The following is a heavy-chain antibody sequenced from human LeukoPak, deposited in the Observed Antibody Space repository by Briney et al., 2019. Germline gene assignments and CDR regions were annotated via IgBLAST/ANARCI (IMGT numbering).Heavy chain of an antibody. CDR2: ISYDGSNK. J-gene: IGHJ5*02. CDR3: AKDKDGGLYSSSVNWFDP. Sequence: GGSLRLSCAASGFTFSSYAMHWVRQAPGKGLEWVAVISYDGSNKYYADSVKGRFTISRDNSKNTLYLQMNSPRAEDTAVYYCAKDKDGGLYSSSVNWFDPWGQGTLVTVSS. D-gene: IGHD6-6*01. V-gene: IGHV3-30-3*01. CDR1: GFTFSSYA.